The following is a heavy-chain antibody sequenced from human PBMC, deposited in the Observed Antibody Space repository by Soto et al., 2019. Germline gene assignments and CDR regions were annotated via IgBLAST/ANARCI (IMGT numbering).Heavy chain of an antibody. J-gene: IGHJ3*02. D-gene: IGHD3-10*01. Sequence: GGSLRLSCAASGFTFSSYEMNWVRQAPGKGLEWVSYISSSGSTIYYADSVKGRFTISRDNAKNSLYLQMNSLRAEDTAVYYCARNRRRYYYGAGSYFGEIAFDIWGQGTMVTVSS. CDR1: GFTFSSYE. V-gene: IGHV3-48*03. CDR2: ISSSGSTI. CDR3: ARNRRRYYYGAGSYFGEIAFDI.